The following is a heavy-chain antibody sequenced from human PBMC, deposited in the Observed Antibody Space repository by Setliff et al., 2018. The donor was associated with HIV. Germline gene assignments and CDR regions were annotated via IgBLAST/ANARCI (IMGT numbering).Heavy chain of an antibody. V-gene: IGHV1-3*01. Sequence: GASVKVSCKASGYTFTRYAIHWLRQAPGQSLEWMGWINADNGDTKYSQKFQGRLTITLDTSANTVYMELSSLGSEDTAVFYCARDRDSLLIGYTPNNWFDPWGQGTLVTVSS. D-gene: IGHD6-13*01. CDR1: GYTFTRYA. J-gene: IGHJ5*02. CDR3: ARDRDSLLIGYTPNNWFDP. CDR2: INADNGDT.